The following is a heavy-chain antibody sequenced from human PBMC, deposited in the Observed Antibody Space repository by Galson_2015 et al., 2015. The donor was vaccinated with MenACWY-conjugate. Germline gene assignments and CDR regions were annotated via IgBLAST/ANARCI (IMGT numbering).Heavy chain of an antibody. CDR3: ARDPYGSGDYYYGMDV. D-gene: IGHD3-10*01. V-gene: IGHV3-30*04. J-gene: IGHJ6*02. Sequence: SLRLSCAASGFTFSSYAMHWVRQAPGKGLEWVAVISYDGSNKYYADSVKGRFTISRDNSKNTLYLQMNSLRAEDTAVYYCARDPYGSGDYYYGMDVWGQGTTVTVSS. CDR1: GFTFSSYA. CDR2: ISYDGSNK.